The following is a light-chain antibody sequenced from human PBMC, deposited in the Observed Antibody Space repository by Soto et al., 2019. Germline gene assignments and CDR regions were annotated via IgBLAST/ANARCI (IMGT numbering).Light chain of an antibody. J-gene: IGKJ4*01. CDR1: QSVSSSY. V-gene: IGKV3-20*01. Sequence: EIGLTQSRGAPSLSPGERATLSCRASQSVSSSYLAWYQQKPGQAPRLLIYGASSRATGIPDRFSGSGSGTDFTLTISRLEPEDFAVYYCQQYGSSPLTFGGGTKVDIK. CDR3: QQYGSSPLT. CDR2: GAS.